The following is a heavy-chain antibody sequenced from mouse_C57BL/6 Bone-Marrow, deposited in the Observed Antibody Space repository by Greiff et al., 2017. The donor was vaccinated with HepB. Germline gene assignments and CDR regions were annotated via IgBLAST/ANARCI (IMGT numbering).Heavy chain of an antibody. CDR1: GFTFSNYW. CDR3: TAPYDCVDY. CDR2: IRLKSDNYAT. J-gene: IGHJ2*01. V-gene: IGHV6-3*01. D-gene: IGHD2-4*01. Sequence: EVKLMESGGGLVQPGGSMKLSCVASGFTFSNYWMNWVRQSPEKGLEWVAQIRLKSDNYATHYAESVKGRFTISRDDSKSSVYLQMNNLRAEDTGIYYCTAPYDCVDYWGQGTTLTVSS.